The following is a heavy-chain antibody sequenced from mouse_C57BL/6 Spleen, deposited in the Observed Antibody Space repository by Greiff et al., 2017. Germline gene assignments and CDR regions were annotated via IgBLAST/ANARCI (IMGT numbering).Heavy chain of an antibody. D-gene: IGHD1-1*01. CDR2: IDPSDSYT. CDR1: GYTFTSYW. CDR3: ARSCSTVVAPVDFDV. Sequence: QVQLQQPGAELVMPGASVKLSCKASGYTFTSYWMHWVKQRPGQGLEWIGEIDPSDSYTNYNQKFKGKSTLTVDKSSSTAYMQLSSLTSEDSAVYYCARSCSTVVAPVDFDVWGTGTTVTVSS. V-gene: IGHV1-69*01. J-gene: IGHJ1*03.